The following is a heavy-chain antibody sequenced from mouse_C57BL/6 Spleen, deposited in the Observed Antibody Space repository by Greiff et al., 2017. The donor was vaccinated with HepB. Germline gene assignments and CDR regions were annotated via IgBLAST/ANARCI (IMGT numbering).Heavy chain of an antibody. CDR1: GYTFTSYW. Sequence: QVQLQQPGAELVKPGASVKLSCKASGYTFTSYWMRWVKQRPGQGLEWIGMIHPNSGSTNYNEKFKSKATLTVDKSSSTAYMQLSSLTSEDSAVYYCARSTVVATDFDYWGQGTTLTVSS. CDR3: ARSTVVATDFDY. V-gene: IGHV1-64*01. D-gene: IGHD1-1*01. J-gene: IGHJ2*01. CDR2: IHPNSGST.